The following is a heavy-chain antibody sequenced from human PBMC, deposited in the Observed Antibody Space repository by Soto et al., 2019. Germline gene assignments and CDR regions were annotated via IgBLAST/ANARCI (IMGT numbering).Heavy chain of an antibody. CDR3: ARDLPGYYDFWSGYYPLFDY. CDR1: GFTFSSYS. J-gene: IGHJ4*02. Sequence: EVQLVESGGGLVQPGGSLRLSCAASGFTFSSYSMNWVRQAPGKGLEWVSYISSSSSTIYYADSVKGRITISRDNAKNSLYLQMNSLRDEDTAVYYCARDLPGYYDFWSGYYPLFDYWGQGTLVTVSS. V-gene: IGHV3-48*02. CDR2: ISSSSSTI. D-gene: IGHD3-3*01.